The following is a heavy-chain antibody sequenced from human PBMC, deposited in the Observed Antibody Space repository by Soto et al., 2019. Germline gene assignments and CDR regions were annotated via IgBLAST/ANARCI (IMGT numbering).Heavy chain of an antibody. CDR2: ISWNGGSI. J-gene: IGHJ6*03. CDR3: AKGKFLTKNYYYFYYMDV. V-gene: IGHV3-9*01. D-gene: IGHD2-21*01. Sequence: GGSLRLSCAASGFTFDDYARHWVRQAPGKGLEWVSGISWNGGSIGYAAYVKGRFTTSRDNAKNSLYLQMNRLRAEATASYYYAKGKFLTKNYYYFYYMDVWGKGTTVTVSS. CDR1: GFTFDDYA.